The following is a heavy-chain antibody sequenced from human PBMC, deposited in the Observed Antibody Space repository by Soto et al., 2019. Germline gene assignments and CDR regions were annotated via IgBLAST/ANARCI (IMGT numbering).Heavy chain of an antibody. CDR3: ARGDSTDCSNGVCSFFYNHDMDV. J-gene: IGHJ6*02. V-gene: IGHV1-2*04. CDR1: GYTFTGYY. CDR2: INPNSGGT. Sequence: ASVKVSCKASGYTFTGYYMHWVRQAPGQGLEWMGWINPNSGGTSTAQKFQGWVTMTTDTSISTASMELTRLTSDDTAIYYCARGDSTDCSNGVCSFFYNHDMDVWGQGTTVTVSS. D-gene: IGHD2-8*01.